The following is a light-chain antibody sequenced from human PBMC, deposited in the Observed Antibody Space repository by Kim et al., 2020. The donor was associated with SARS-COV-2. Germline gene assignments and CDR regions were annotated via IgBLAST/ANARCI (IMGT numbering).Light chain of an antibody. V-gene: IGKV3-20*01. CDR2: GAS. CDR1: QSVSSNY. J-gene: IGKJ1*01. CDR3: QQYSSSPAT. Sequence: SPAERATLSCRASQSVSSNYVAWYQQKPGQAPRLLIYGASSRATGIPDRFSGSGSGTDFTLTITRLEPEDFAVYYCQQYSSSPATFGQGTKVEVK.